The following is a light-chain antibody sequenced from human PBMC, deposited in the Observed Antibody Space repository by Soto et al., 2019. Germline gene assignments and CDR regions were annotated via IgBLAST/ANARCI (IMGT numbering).Light chain of an antibody. CDR3: SSYAGSNNLGV. Sequence: QSALTQPPSASGSPGRSVTISCPGTSRDVGGYNYVSWYQQHPGKAPKLMIYEVSKRPSGVPDRFSGSKSGNTASLTVSGLQAEDEADYYCSSYAGSNNLGVFGTGTKVTVL. CDR1: SRDVGGYNY. V-gene: IGLV2-8*01. CDR2: EVS. J-gene: IGLJ1*01.